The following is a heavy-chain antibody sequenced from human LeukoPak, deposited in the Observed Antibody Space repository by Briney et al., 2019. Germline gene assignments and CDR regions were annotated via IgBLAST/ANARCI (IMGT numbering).Heavy chain of an antibody. J-gene: IGHJ4*02. CDR1: GSSISSSSYY. CDR3: ARQRYGGLGY. V-gene: IGHV4-39*01. D-gene: IGHD4-23*01. CDR2: IYYSGST. Sequence: SETLSLTCTVSGSSISSSSYYWGWIRQPPGKGLEWIGSIYYSGSTYYNPSLKSRVTISVDTSKNQFSLKLSSVTAADTAVYYCARQRYGGLGYWGQGTLVTVSS.